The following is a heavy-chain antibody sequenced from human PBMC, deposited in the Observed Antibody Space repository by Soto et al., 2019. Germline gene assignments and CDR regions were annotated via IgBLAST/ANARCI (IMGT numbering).Heavy chain of an antibody. CDR1: GFTFSSYG. V-gene: IGHV3-30*18. Sequence: HPGGSLRLSCAASGFTFSSYGMHWVRQAPGKGLEWVAVISYDGSNKYYADSVKGRFTISRDNSKNTLYLQMNSLRAEDTAVYYCAKDRIQGGMDVWGQGTTVTVSS. CDR2: ISYDGSNK. J-gene: IGHJ6*02. CDR3: AKDRIQGGMDV.